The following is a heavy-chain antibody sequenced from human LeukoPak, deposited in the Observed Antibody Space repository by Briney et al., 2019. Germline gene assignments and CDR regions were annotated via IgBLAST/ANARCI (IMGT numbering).Heavy chain of an antibody. V-gene: IGHV3-11*04. CDR1: GFTFSDSH. CDR2: ISNSGSSI. Sequence: GGSLRPSCAVSGFTFSDSHMTWIRQAPGKGLEWVSHISNSGSSISYADSVKGRFTTSRDNAKSSLYLQMNSLRAEDTAVYYCGRGHWGLDYWGQGALVTVSS. D-gene: IGHD7-27*01. J-gene: IGHJ4*02. CDR3: GRGHWGLDY.